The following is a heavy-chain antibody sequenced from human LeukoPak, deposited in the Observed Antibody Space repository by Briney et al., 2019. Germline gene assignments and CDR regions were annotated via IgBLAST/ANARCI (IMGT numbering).Heavy chain of an antibody. Sequence: ESGPTLVNPTQPLTLTCTFSGFSLRTSGVGVGWIRQPPGKALEWLALIYWNDDKRYSPSLKSRLTITKDTSKNQVVLTMTNMDPVDTATYYCAHRRGYYDSSGYDYFDYWGQGTLVTVSS. J-gene: IGHJ4*02. D-gene: IGHD3-22*01. CDR3: AHRRGYYDSSGYDYFDY. CDR2: IYWNDDK. V-gene: IGHV2-5*01. CDR1: GFSLRTSGVG.